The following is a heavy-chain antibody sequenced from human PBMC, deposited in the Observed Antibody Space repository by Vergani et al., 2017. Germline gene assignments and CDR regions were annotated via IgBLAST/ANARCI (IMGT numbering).Heavy chain of an antibody. D-gene: IGHD6-6*01. J-gene: IGHJ4*02. CDR1: GGTFSSYA. CDR3: ARELEYSSSSGDY. Sequence: QVQLVQSGAEVKKPGSSVKVSCKASGGTFSSYAISWVRQAPGQGLEWMGIINPSGGSTSYAQKFQGRVTKTRDTSTSTVYMELSSLRSEDTAVYYCARELEYSSSSGDYWGQGTLVTVSS. V-gene: IGHV1-46*01. CDR2: INPSGGST.